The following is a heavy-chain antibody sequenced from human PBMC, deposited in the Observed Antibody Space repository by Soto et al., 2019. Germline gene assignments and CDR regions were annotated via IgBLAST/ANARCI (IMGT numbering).Heavy chain of an antibody. V-gene: IGHV3-9*01. J-gene: IGHJ5*02. CDR3: AKIPGPP. CDR2: ISWNSGSI. CDR1: GFTFDDYA. Sequence: RLSCAASGFTFDDYAMHWVRQAPGKGLEWVSGISWNSGSIGYADSVKGRFTISRDNAKNSLYLQMNSLRAEDKDLYYCAKIPGPPWGQGTLVTVSS.